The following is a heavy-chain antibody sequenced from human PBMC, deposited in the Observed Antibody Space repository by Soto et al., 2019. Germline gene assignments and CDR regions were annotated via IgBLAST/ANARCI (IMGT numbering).Heavy chain of an antibody. D-gene: IGHD6-13*01. CDR2: ISYDGSNK. V-gene: IGHV3-30*18. CDR3: AKGQAAAGYYYYYGMDV. CDR1: GFTFSSYG. Sequence: GGSLRLSCAASGFTFSSYGMHWVRQAPGKGLEWVAVISYDGSNKYYADSVKGRFTISRDNSKNTLYLQMNSLRAEDTAVYYCAKGQAAAGYYYYYGMDVWGQGTTVTVSS. J-gene: IGHJ6*02.